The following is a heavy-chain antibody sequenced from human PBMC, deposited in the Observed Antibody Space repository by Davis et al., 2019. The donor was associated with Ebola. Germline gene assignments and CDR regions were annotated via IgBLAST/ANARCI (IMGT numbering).Heavy chain of an antibody. Sequence: ASVKVSCKVSGYTLTELSMHWVRQAPGKGLEWMGGFDPEDGETIYAQKLQGRVTMTTDTSTSTAYMELRSLRSDDTAVYYCARSRYGFDYWGQGTLVTVSS. J-gene: IGHJ4*02. CDR2: FDPEDGET. V-gene: IGHV1-24*01. CDR1: GYTLTELS. CDR3: ARSRYGFDY. D-gene: IGHD5-18*01.